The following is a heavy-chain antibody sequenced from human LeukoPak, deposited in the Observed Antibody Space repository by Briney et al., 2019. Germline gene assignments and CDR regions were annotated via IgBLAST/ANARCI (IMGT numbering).Heavy chain of an antibody. Sequence: SETLSLTCTVSGGSISTSYWSWNRQPPGKGLEWIGYIYYSGSTNYNPSLKSRVTISVDTSKNQFSLKLSSVTAADTAVYYCARVSLRGEVDYWGQGTLVTVSS. J-gene: IGHJ4*02. CDR2: IYYSGST. CDR3: ARVSLRGEVDY. CDR1: GGSISTSY. V-gene: IGHV4-59*01. D-gene: IGHD3-10*01.